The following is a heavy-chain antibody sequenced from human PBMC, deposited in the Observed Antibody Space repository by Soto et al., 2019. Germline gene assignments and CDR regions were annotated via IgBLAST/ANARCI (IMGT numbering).Heavy chain of an antibody. V-gene: IGHV1-2*04. Sequence: ASVKVSCKASGYTFTGYYMHWVRQAPGQGLEWMGWINPNSGGTNYAQKFQGWVTMTRDTSISTAYMELSRLRSDDTAVYYCAREYVDTAMVTLYYYYGMDVWG. CDR1: GYTFTGYY. CDR2: INPNSGGT. J-gene: IGHJ6*02. CDR3: AREYVDTAMVTLYYYYGMDV. D-gene: IGHD5-18*01.